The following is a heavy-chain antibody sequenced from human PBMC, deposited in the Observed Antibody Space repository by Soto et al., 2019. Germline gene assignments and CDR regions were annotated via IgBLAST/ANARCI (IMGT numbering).Heavy chain of an antibody. Sequence: QVQLVESGGGVVQPGRSLRLTCAASGFTFSSYAMHWVRQAPGKGLEWVAVISYDGRSKYYADSIMGRFTISSDNSKNTLYLQMTDLRPEDSAVYYCAKALSSRVVISTCFDYWGQGTLVTVSS. D-gene: IGHD3-22*01. CDR3: AKALSSRVVISTCFDY. CDR1: GFTFSSYA. CDR2: ISYDGRSK. V-gene: IGHV3-30*18. J-gene: IGHJ4*02.